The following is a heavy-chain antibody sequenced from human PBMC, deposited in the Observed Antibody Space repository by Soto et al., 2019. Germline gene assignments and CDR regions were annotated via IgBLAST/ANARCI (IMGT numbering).Heavy chain of an antibody. D-gene: IGHD3-3*01. Sequence: NPSETLSLTCSVSGGTISGYYWTWIRQPAGKGLEWIGRIYSSGNTKYNPSLQSRVTMSLDTSNNQFSLRLTSVTAADTAVYYCARGQRFSGWFDPWGQGTLVTVSS. CDR1: GGTISGYY. CDR2: IYSSGNT. J-gene: IGHJ5*02. V-gene: IGHV4-4*07. CDR3: ARGQRFSGWFDP.